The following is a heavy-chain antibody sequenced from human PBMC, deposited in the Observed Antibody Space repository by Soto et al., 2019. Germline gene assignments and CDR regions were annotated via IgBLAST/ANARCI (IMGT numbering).Heavy chain of an antibody. CDR3: VREGYNYNGMDV. V-gene: IGHV4-30-4*01. CDR1: DISITSGDSY. CDR2: TYYRGNT. Sequence: QVQLQESGPGLVKPPQTLSLTCTVSDISITSGDSYWSWIRQRPGKGLEWIGYTYYRGNTAYNPSLRNRVSISVDTSDNQFSLTVNSVTAADTAVYYCVREGYNYNGMDVWGQGTTVTVSS. J-gene: IGHJ6*02.